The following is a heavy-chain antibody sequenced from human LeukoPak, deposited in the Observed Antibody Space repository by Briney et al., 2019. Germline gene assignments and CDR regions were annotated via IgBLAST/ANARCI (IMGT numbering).Heavy chain of an antibody. CDR3: VRAGIAVPATLWD. CDR2: IKQDGSET. CDR1: GFTFNTFW. D-gene: IGHD6-19*01. J-gene: IGHJ4*02. V-gene: IGHV3-7*04. Sequence: TGGSLRLSCAASGFTFNTFWMSWVRQAPGKGLEWVANIKQDGSETNYVDSVKGRFTISRDNARNSLYLQMNSLRAEDTAVYYCVRAGIAVPATLWDWGQGTLVTVSS.